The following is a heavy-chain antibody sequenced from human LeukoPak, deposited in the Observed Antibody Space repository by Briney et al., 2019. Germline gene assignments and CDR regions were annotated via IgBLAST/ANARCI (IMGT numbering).Heavy chain of an antibody. CDR1: GYTFTGYY. V-gene: IGHV1-2*02. Sequence: ASVKVSCKASGYTFTGYYMHWVRQAPGQGLEWLGWINPNSGGTNYAQKFQGRVTMTRDTSTSTAYMELSRLRSDDTAVYYCARSFPARRYYYYGMDVWGQGTTVTVSS. J-gene: IGHJ6*02. D-gene: IGHD6-6*01. CDR3: ARSFPARRYYYYGMDV. CDR2: INPNSGGT.